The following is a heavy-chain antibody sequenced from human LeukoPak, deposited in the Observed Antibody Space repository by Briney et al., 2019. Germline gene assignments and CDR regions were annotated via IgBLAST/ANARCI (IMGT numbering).Heavy chain of an antibody. V-gene: IGHV3-43*01. CDR2: AGWAGGTT. CDR1: GFNFYRYT. J-gene: IGHJ4*02. CDR3: AKELDTMFFDY. Sequence: GGSLRLSCATSGFNFYRYTIHWVRQAPGKGLEWVSLAGWAGGTTYYSDSVRGRFTISRDSGKNSVYLQMNSLTTDDTAFYFCAKELDTMFFDYWGQGALVTVSS. D-gene: IGHD5-18*01.